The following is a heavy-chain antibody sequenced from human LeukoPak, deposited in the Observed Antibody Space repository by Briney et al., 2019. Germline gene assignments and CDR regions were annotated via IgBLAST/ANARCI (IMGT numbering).Heavy chain of an antibody. Sequence: GGSLRLSCAASGFTFSSYWMSWVRQAPGKGLEWVANIKQDGSEKYYVDSVKGRFTISRDNAKNSLYLQMSSLRAEDTAVYYCARGIRYFDWLPWGQGTLVTVSS. CDR3: ARGIRYFDWLP. V-gene: IGHV3-7*03. D-gene: IGHD3-9*01. CDR2: IKQDGSEK. J-gene: IGHJ5*02. CDR1: GFTFSSYW.